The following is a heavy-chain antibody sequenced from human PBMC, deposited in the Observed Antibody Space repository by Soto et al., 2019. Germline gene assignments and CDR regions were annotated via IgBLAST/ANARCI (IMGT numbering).Heavy chain of an antibody. CDR2: VYYSGST. Sequence: SETLSLTCTVSGDSVTSAEYYWNWIRQTPGKGLEWIGHVYYSGSTDYNPSLKSRITISLDTSKNQFSLRLSSVTASDTAIYYCALRKSYYASGTDHWGQGTLVTVSS. V-gene: IGHV4-30-4*01. J-gene: IGHJ4*02. CDR1: GDSVTSAEYY. D-gene: IGHD3-10*01. CDR3: ALRKSYYASGTDH.